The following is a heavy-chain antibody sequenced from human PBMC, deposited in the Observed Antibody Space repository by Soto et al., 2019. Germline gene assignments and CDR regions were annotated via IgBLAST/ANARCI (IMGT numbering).Heavy chain of an antibody. CDR3: ARDYPDIVLMVYVRRERGYNGSGSSGYYYYGMDV. CDR2: ISAYNGNT. J-gene: IGHJ6*02. CDR1: GYTFTSYG. V-gene: IGHV1-18*01. D-gene: IGHD2-8*01. Sequence: QVQLVQSGAEVKKPGASVKVSCKASGYTFTSYGISWERQAPGQGLEWMGWISAYNGNTNYAQKLQGRVTMTTDTSQGTAYMELRSLRSDDTAVYYCARDYPDIVLMVYVRRERGYNGSGSSGYYYYGMDVWGQGTTVTVSS.